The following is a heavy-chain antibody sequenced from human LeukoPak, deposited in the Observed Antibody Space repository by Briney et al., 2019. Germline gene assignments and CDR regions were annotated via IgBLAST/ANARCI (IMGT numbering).Heavy chain of an antibody. Sequence: GASVKVSCKASGFTFTSSAMQWVRQARGQRLERIGWIVVGSGNTNYAQKFQERVTITRDMSTSTAYMGLSSLRSEDTAVYYCAADHYYGSGSYPPLLDYWGQGTLVTVSS. CDR2: IVVGSGNT. CDR3: AADHYYGSGSYPPLLDY. CDR1: GFTFTSSA. D-gene: IGHD3-10*01. J-gene: IGHJ4*02. V-gene: IGHV1-58*02.